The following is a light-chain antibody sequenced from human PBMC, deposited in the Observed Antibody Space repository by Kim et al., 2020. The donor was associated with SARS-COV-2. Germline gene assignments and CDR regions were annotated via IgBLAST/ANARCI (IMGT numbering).Light chain of an antibody. CDR3: HSYDSGLARV. J-gene: IGLJ3*02. V-gene: IGLV1-40*03. CDR2: GNN. Sequence: GHRVFISSPGSSSSFVAGYDVHWDRKLPATAPKLLSSGNNNRPSGVPDRFAASKSGGSASLAIAGLQPDDGADYNCHSYDSGLARVFGGGTQLTVL. CDR1: SSSFVAGYD.